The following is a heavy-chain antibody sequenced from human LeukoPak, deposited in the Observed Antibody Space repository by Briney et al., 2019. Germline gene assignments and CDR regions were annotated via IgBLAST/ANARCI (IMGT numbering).Heavy chain of an antibody. CDR2: IYYSGST. Sequence: SETLSLTCTVSGGSISSHYWSWIRKPPGKGLEWFGYIYYSGSTNYNPSLKSPVTISVDTSKNRFSLKLSSVTAADTAVYYCARIPLDFWSGYQSYYYYYYMDVWGKGTTVTVSS. CDR3: ARIPLDFWSGYQSYYYYYYMDV. V-gene: IGHV4-59*11. D-gene: IGHD3-3*01. J-gene: IGHJ6*03. CDR1: GGSISSHY.